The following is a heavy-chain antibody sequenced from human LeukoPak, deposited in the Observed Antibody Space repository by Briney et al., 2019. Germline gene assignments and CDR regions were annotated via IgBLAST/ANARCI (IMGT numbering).Heavy chain of an antibody. D-gene: IGHD3-10*01. Sequence: NPSETLSLTCTVSGGSISTYYWSWIRQPPGKGLEWIGYVYYSGSTNYNPSLKSRVTISVDTSKNQFSLNLNSVTAADTAVYYCARSELLWFGRVNSGFDYWGQGILVTVSP. CDR1: GGSISTYY. CDR3: ARSELLWFGRVNSGFDY. J-gene: IGHJ4*02. CDR2: VYYSGST. V-gene: IGHV4-59*01.